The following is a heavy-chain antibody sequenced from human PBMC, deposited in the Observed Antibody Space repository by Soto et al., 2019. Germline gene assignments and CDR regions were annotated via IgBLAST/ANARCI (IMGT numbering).Heavy chain of an antibody. J-gene: IGHJ3*02. V-gene: IGHV3-11*01. CDR2: ITNSNSAI. CDR1: GFTFSDYY. Sequence: SLRLSCAASGFTFSDYYMSWIRQAPGKGLEWVSYITNSNSAIYYADSVKGRFTISRDNAKNTLYLQMNSLRAEDTALYYRARRIVTGGAHAFDIWGQGTMVTVSS. D-gene: IGHD2-8*02. CDR3: ARRIVTGGAHAFDI.